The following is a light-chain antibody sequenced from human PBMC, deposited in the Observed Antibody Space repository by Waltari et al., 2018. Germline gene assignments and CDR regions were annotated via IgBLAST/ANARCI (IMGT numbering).Light chain of an antibody. CDR3: RSYDSSNPWV. Sequence: NFMLTQPHSVSESPGKTVTISCTRSSGSIASNHVQWYQKRPGSSPTTVIYEDNQRPSGVSDRFSGSIDSSSNAASLTISGLKTEDEADYYCRSYDSSNPWVFGGGTELTVL. J-gene: IGLJ3*02. CDR1: SGSIASNH. V-gene: IGLV6-57*01. CDR2: EDN.